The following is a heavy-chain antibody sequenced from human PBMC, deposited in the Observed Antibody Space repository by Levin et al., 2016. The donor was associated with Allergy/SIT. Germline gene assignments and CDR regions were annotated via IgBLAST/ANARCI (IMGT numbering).Heavy chain of an antibody. D-gene: IGHD3-22*01. CDR3: ARGPYRHYYDSSGYQGYYYYGMDV. Sequence: WIRQPPGKALEWLALIYWDDDKRYSPSLKSRLTITKDTSKNQVVLTMTNMDPVDTATYYCARGPYRHYYDSSGYQGYYYYGMDVWGQGTTVTVSS. J-gene: IGHJ6*02. V-gene: IGHV2-5*02. CDR2: IYWDDDK.